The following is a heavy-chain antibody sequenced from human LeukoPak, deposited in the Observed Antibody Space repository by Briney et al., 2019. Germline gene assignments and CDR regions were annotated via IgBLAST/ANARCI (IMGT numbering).Heavy chain of an antibody. CDR3: ASRAGTMVRGVIIAGWFDP. Sequence: SETLSLTCTVSGGSISSSSYYWGWIRQPPGKGLEWIGSIYYSGSTYYNQSLKSRVTISVDTSKNQFSLKLSSVTAADTAVYYCASRAGTMVRGVIIAGWFDPWGQGTLVTVSS. CDR1: GGSISSSSYY. J-gene: IGHJ5*02. D-gene: IGHD3-10*01. CDR2: IYYSGST. V-gene: IGHV4-39*01.